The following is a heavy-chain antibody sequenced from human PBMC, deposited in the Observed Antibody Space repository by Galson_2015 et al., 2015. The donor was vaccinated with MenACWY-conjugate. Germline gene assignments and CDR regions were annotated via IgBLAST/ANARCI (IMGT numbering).Heavy chain of an antibody. J-gene: IGHJ4*02. D-gene: IGHD3-16*01. CDR1: GFTFNTYA. CDR3: AKGVWGTFDY. Sequence: SLRLSCAASGFTFNTYAMNWVRQVPGKGLEWVSVIGNSGGSTSYADSVKGRFTISRDNSKNTLYLQMNSLRAEDTAVYYCAKGVWGTFDYWGQGTLVTVSS. CDR2: IGNSGGST. V-gene: IGHV3-23*01.